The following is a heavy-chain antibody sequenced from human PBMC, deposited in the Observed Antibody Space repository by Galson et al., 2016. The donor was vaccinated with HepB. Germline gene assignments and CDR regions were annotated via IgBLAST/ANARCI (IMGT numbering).Heavy chain of an antibody. Sequence: SLRLSCAVSGFSVSDYAMSWVRQGPGKRLAWVSTISSDGDNKHYADSLEGRFTISTAHSKKTLYLQMDSLRADDTAVYYCANDLGILVGASTYCGNGTLVTVSS. CDR1: GFSVSDYA. D-gene: IGHD1-26*01. CDR3: ANDLGILVGASTY. CDR2: ISSDGDNK. V-gene: IGHV3-23*01. J-gene: IGHJ4*01.